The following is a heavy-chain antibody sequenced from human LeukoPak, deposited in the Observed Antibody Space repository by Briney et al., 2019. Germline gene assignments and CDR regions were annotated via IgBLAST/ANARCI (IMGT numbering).Heavy chain of an antibody. CDR1: GYAFTSYG. CDR2: ISAYNGNT. J-gene: IGHJ3*02. Sequence: ASVKVSCKASGYAFTSYGISWVRQAPGQGLEWMGWISAYNGNTNYAQKLQGRVTMTTDTSTSTAYMELRSLRSDDTAVYYCARGVDTAMVNAFDIWGQGTMVTVSS. D-gene: IGHD5-18*01. V-gene: IGHV1-18*01. CDR3: ARGVDTAMVNAFDI.